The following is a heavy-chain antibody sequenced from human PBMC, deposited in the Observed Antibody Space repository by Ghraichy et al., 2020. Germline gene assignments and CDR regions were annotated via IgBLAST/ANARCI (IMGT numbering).Heavy chain of an antibody. V-gene: IGHV3-33*01. Sequence: GGSLRLSCAASGFTFSSYGMHWVRQAPGKGLEWVAVIWYDGSNKYYADSVKGRFTISRDNSKNTLYLQMNSLRAEDTAVYYCARVEYSSSWYFYYGMDVWGQGTTVTVSS. CDR1: GFTFSSYG. D-gene: IGHD6-13*01. J-gene: IGHJ6*02. CDR3: ARVEYSSSWYFYYGMDV. CDR2: IWYDGSNK.